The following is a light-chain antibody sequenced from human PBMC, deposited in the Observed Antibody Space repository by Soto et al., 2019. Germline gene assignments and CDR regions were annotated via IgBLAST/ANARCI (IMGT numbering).Light chain of an antibody. J-gene: IGLJ1*01. V-gene: IGLV2-14*01. CDR2: QVT. Sequence: QSVLTQPASVSGSPGQSITVSCTGTSSDVGGYYYVSWYQVHPGKAPKLMIFQVTNRPSGVSNRFSGSKSGNTASLTISGLWAEDEAGYYCCSYSSSSTFYVFGTGTKVTVL. CDR1: SSDVGGYYY. CDR3: CSYSSSSTFYV.